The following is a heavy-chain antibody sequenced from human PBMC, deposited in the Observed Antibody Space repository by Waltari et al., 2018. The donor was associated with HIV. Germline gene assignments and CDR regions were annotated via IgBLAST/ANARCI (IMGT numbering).Heavy chain of an antibody. CDR2: IWYDGSKK. Sequence: QVQLVESGGGVVQPGRSLRLSCAASGFTFSSYGMHWVRQAPGKGLEWVAVIWYDGSKKYYADSVKGRFTVSRDNSKNTLYLQMNSLRAEDTAVYYCARDPSMVQGDNSDYWGQGTLVTVSS. J-gene: IGHJ4*02. CDR3: ARDPSMVQGDNSDY. D-gene: IGHD3-10*01. CDR1: GFTFSSYG. V-gene: IGHV3-33*01.